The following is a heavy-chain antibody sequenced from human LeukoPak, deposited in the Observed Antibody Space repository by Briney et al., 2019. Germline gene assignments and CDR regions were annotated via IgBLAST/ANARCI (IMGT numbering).Heavy chain of an antibody. CDR2: ISGSGGST. D-gene: IGHD3-16*02. V-gene: IGHV3-23*01. CDR1: GFTFSSYA. Sequence: AGGSLRLSCAASGFTFSSYAMSWVRQAPGKGLEWVSAISGSGGSTYYADSVKGRFTISRDNSKNTLYLQMNSLRAEDTAVYYCAKGLVIGRTVLGYWGQGTLVTVSS. J-gene: IGHJ4*02. CDR3: AKGLVIGRTVLGY.